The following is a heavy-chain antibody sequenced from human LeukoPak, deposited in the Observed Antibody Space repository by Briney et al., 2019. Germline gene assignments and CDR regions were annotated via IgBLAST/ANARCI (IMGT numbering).Heavy chain of an antibody. D-gene: IGHD3-22*01. CDR2: ISHSGGST. V-gene: IGHV3-23*01. Sequence: PGGSLRLSCAASGITFSSYAMSWVRQAPGKGLEWVSAISHSGGSTYYADSVKGRFTISRDNSKNTLYLQMNSLRAEDTAVYYCAKDLTRYYDSSGYYDYWGQGTLVTVSS. CDR3: AKDLTRYYDSSGYYDY. CDR1: GITFSSYA. J-gene: IGHJ4*02.